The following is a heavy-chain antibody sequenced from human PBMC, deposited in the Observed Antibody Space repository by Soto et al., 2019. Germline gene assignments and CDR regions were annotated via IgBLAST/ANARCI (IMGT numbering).Heavy chain of an antibody. V-gene: IGHV3-11*01. Sequence: QVQLVESGEGLSSPGGPLGLSCEALDSTSSTNSMSWTPQPPGKGLEWVSYISSSGSTIYYADPVKGRFTIPRDNAKNSLYLQMNSLRAEDTAVYYCARDPDGYNPLFDYWGQGTLVTVSS. D-gene: IGHD5-12*01. CDR3: ARDPDGYNPLFDY. J-gene: IGHJ4*02. CDR1: DSTSSTNS. CDR2: ISSSGSTI.